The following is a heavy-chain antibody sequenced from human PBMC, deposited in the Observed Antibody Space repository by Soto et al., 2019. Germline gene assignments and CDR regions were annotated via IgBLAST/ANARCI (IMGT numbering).Heavy chain of an antibody. CDR2: ISSSSNYI. CDR3: ARDLVGATI. J-gene: IGHJ4*02. V-gene: IGHV3-21*01. CDR1: GFTFSSYS. D-gene: IGHD1-26*01. Sequence: EVQLVESGGGLVKPGVSLRLSCAASGFTFSSYSMNWVRQAPGKGLEWVSSISSSSNYIYYADSVKGRFTISRDNAKNSLYLQMNSLRAEDTAVYYCARDLVGATIWGQGTLVTVSS.